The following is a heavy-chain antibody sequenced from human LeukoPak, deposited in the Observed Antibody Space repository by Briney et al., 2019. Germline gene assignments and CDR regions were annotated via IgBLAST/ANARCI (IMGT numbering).Heavy chain of an antibody. V-gene: IGHV7-4-1*02. CDR3: ARAPYDSSGYYVY. J-gene: IGHJ4*02. CDR2: INTNTGNP. D-gene: IGHD3-22*01. Sequence: ASVKVSCKACGYTFTRYAMKWVRQAPGQGPEWMGWINTNTGNPTYAQGFTGRFVFSLDTSVSTAFLEITSLKAEDTAVYYCARAPYDSSGYYVYWGQGTLVTVSS. CDR1: GYTFTRYA.